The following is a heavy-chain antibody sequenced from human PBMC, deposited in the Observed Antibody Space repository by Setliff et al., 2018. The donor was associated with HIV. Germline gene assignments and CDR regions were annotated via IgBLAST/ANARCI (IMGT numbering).Heavy chain of an antibody. J-gene: IGHJ5*01. V-gene: IGHV4-4*09. CDR2: VYSSGET. CDR3: ARRTLQDSTITTSNWFDS. Sequence: LSLTCAVSGDSVSRYSWNWIRQAPGKGLEWIGYVYSSGETNYNPSLKNRVTMSTDTSKNQFSLNLYSATAADTAVYFCARRTLQDSTITTSNWFDSWGQGTLVTVSS. D-gene: IGHD3-10*01. CDR1: GDSVSRYS.